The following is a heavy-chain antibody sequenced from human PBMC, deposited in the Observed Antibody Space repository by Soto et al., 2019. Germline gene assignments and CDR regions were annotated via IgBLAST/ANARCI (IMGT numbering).Heavy chain of an antibody. CDR1: GYTFTSYD. Sequence: ASVKVSCKASGYTFTSYDINWVRQATGQGLEWMGWMNPNSGNTGYAQKFQGRVTMTRNTSISTAYMELSSLRSEDTAVYYCANGGGNPNNYYYGMDVWGQGTTVTVSS. D-gene: IGHD2-15*01. V-gene: IGHV1-8*01. J-gene: IGHJ6*02. CDR2: MNPNSGNT. CDR3: ANGGGNPNNYYYGMDV.